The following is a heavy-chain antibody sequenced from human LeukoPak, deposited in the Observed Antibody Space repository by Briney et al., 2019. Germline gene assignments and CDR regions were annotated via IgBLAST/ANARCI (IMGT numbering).Heavy chain of an antibody. Sequence: EASVKVSCKASGGTFSSYAISWVRQAPGQGLEWMGGIIPIFGTANYAQKFQGGVTITADESTSTAYMELSSLRSEDTAVYYCASTSSSWYYFDYWGQGTLVTVSS. CDR2: IIPIFGTA. J-gene: IGHJ4*02. V-gene: IGHV1-69*13. CDR1: GGTFSSYA. D-gene: IGHD6-13*01. CDR3: ASTSSSWYYFDY.